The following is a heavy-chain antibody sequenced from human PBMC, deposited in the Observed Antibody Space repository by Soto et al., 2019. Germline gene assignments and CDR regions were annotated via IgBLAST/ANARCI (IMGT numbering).Heavy chain of an antibody. D-gene: IGHD2-2*01. Sequence: PGESLKISCKGSGYSFTSYWISWVRQMPGKGLEWMGRIDPSDSYTNYSPSFQGHVTTSADKSISTAYLQWSSLKASDTAMYYCARLKLGYCSSTSCYPNPYYYYGMDVWGQGTTVTV. J-gene: IGHJ6*02. V-gene: IGHV5-10-1*01. CDR3: ARLKLGYCSSTSCYPNPYYYYGMDV. CDR2: IDPSDSYT. CDR1: GYSFTSYW.